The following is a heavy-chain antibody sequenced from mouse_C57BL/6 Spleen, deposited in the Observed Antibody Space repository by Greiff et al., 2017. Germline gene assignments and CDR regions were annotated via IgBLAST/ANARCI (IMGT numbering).Heavy chain of an antibody. CDR2: IDPEDGDT. CDR1: GFNITDYY. CDR3: ARAPSSPDDGDD. Sequence: EVQLQQSGAELVKPGASVKLSCTASGFNITDYYMHWVKQRTEQGLEWIGRIDPEDGDTKYAQNFQGKATITADTSSNTAYLQLRSLTSEDTAVYYCARAPSSPDDGDDWGQGTSVTVAS. D-gene: IGHD2-3*01. J-gene: IGHJ4*01. V-gene: IGHV14-2*01.